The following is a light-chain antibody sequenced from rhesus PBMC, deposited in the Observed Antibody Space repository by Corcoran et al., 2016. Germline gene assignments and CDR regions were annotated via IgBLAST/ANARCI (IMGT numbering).Light chain of an antibody. CDR2: SAY. CDR3: LQFSSSPWT. J-gene: IGKJ1*01. CDR1: ESVGSY. V-gene: IGKV3-40*03. Sequence: EIVMTQSPATLSLSPGETATLSCRASESVGSYLAWYQQKPGQVPKLLVHSAYFRATGIPDRFSGNGSRTGFTLTISSLQPEYFATYYCLQFSSSPWTFGRGTKVEIK.